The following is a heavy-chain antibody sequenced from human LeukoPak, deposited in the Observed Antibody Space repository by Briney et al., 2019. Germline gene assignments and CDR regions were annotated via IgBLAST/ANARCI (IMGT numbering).Heavy chain of an antibody. J-gene: IGHJ5*02. Sequence: SQTLSLTCAISGDSVSSNSAAWNWIRQSPSRGLEWLGRTYYRSKWYNDYAVSVKSRITINPDTSKNQFSLQLNSVTPEDTAVYYCARVKPLLVGATYNWFDPWGQGTLVTVSS. CDR3: ARVKPLLVGATYNWFDP. V-gene: IGHV6-1*01. CDR2: TYYRSKWYN. D-gene: IGHD1-26*01. CDR1: GDSVSSNSAA.